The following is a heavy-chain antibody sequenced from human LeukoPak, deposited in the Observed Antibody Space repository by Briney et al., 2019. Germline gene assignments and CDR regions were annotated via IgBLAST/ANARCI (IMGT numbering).Heavy chain of an antibody. CDR2: IDHSGST. J-gene: IGHJ6*02. CDR3: ARADSSSLSYGMDV. D-gene: IGHD6-13*01. V-gene: IGHV4-34*01. CDR1: GVSFSGYY. Sequence: SETLSLTCAVYGVSFSGYYWSWIRQPPGKGLEWLGEIDHSGSTNYNPSLKSRVTISVDTSKNQFSLKLSSVTAADTAAYYCARADSSSLSYGMDVWGQGTTVTVSS.